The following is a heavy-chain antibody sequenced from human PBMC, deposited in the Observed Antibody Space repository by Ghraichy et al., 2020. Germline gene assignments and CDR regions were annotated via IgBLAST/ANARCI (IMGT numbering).Heavy chain of an antibody. V-gene: IGHV4-39*01. CDR3: ARHQLGYCSGGSCYRGGYYFDY. CDR1: GGSISSSSYY. J-gene: IGHJ4*02. Sequence: ESLNISCTVSGGSISSSSYYWGWIRQPPGKGLEWIGSIYYSGSTYYNPSLKSRVTISVDTSKNQFSLKLSSVTAADTAVYYCARHQLGYCSGGSCYRGGYYFDYWGQGTLVTVSS. D-gene: IGHD2-15*01. CDR2: IYYSGST.